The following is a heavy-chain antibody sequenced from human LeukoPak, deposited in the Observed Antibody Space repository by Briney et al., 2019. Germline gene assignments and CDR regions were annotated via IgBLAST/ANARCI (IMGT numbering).Heavy chain of an antibody. D-gene: IGHD2-2*03. CDR2: IGTAGDP. J-gene: IGHJ6*04. V-gene: IGHV3-13*05. CDR1: GFTFSSYD. CDR3: ARGGYCSSTSCHDYYYYGMDV. Sequence: GGSLRLSCAASGFTFSSYDMHWVRQATGKGLEWASAIGTAGDPYYPGSVKGRFTISRENAKNSLYLQMNSLRAGDTAVYHCARGGYCSSTSCHDYYYYGMDVWGKGTTVTVSS.